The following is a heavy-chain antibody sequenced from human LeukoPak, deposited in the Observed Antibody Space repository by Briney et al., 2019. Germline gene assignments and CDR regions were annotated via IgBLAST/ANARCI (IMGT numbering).Heavy chain of an antibody. Sequence: ASETLSLTCAVYGGSFSGYYWSWIRQPPGKGLEWIGEINHSGSTNYNPSLKSRVTISVDTSKNQFSLKLSSVTAADTAVYYCARGKRGYSSSWYDYWGQGTLVTVSS. CDR2: INHSGST. V-gene: IGHV4-34*01. CDR3: ARGKRGYSSSWYDY. J-gene: IGHJ4*02. D-gene: IGHD6-13*01. CDR1: GGSFSGYY.